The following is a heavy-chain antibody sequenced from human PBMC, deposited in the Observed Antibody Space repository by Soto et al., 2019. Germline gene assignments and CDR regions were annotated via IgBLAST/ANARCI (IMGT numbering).Heavy chain of an antibody. CDR2: IYYSGYT. CDR1: GDSFSSGDSK. D-gene: IGHD4-17*01. J-gene: IGHJ4*02. V-gene: IGHV4-30-4*01. Sequence: QVQLQESGPGLVKPSQTLSLTCTVSGDSFSSGDSKWSWIRQPPGKGLEWIGYIYYSGYTYNNPSLKSRLTMSVDTYNNQFSLKLRSVTAADTAVYYCARSGDYVAFDYWGQGTLVTVSS. CDR3: ARSGDYVAFDY.